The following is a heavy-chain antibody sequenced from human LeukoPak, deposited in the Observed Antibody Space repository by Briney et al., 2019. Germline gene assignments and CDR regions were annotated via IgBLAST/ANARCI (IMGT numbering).Heavy chain of an antibody. V-gene: IGHV1-2*02. D-gene: IGHD3-10*01. CDR2: INPNSGGT. Sequence: ASVKVSCKASGYTFTGYYMHWVRQAPGQGLEWMGWINPNSGGTNYAQKLQGRVTMTTDTSTSTAYMELRSLRSDDTAVYYCARVAPSLLWFGELYGGYFDYWGQGTLVTVSS. J-gene: IGHJ4*02. CDR3: ARVAPSLLWFGELYGGYFDY. CDR1: GYTFTGYY.